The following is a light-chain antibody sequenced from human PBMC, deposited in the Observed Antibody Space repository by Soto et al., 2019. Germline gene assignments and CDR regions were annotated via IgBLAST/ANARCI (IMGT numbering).Light chain of an antibody. CDR3: QKYNSAPRS. CDR1: QGIGTY. Sequence: DIQMTQSPSSLSASVGDGVTISCRASQGIGTYLAWYQQKPGKAPKLLIYAAPTLQSGVPSRFSGSGSGTDFTLTISILQPEDGATYYCQKYNSAPRSFGQGTRGEIK. V-gene: IGKV1-27*01. J-gene: IGKJ1*01. CDR2: AAP.